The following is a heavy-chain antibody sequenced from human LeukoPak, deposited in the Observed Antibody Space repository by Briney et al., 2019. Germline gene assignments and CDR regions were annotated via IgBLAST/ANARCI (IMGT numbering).Heavy chain of an antibody. D-gene: IGHD2-2*02. CDR2: MNPNSGNT. Sequence: GASVKVSCQASGYTFTSYDINWVRQATGQGLEWMGWMNPNSGNTGYAQKFQGRVTITRNTSISTAYMELSSLRSEDTAVYYCARNRPGRRYCSSTSCYTAFDIWGQGTMVTVSS. CDR1: GYTFTSYD. V-gene: IGHV1-8*03. J-gene: IGHJ3*02. CDR3: ARNRPGRRYCSSTSCYTAFDI.